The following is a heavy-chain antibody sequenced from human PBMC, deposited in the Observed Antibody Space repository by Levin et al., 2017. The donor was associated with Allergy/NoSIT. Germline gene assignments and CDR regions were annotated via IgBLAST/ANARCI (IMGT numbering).Heavy chain of an antibody. Sequence: LAASVKVSCKASGYTFTGYYMHWVRQAPGQGLEWMGWINPNSGGTNYAQKFQGRVTMTRDPSISTAYMELSRLRSDDTAVYYCAYTMVRDYYYYGMDVWGQGTTVTVSS. CDR1: GYTFTGYY. J-gene: IGHJ6*02. V-gene: IGHV1-2*03. CDR2: INPNSGGT. CDR3: AYTMVRDYYYYGMDV. D-gene: IGHD3-10*01.